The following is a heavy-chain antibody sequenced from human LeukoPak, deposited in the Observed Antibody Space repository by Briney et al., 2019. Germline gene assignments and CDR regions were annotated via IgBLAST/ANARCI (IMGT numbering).Heavy chain of an antibody. Sequence: SQTLSLTCTVSGGSISSGGYYWSWIRPPPGKGLEWIGYIYHSGSTYYNPSLKSRVTISVDRSKNQFSLKLSSVTAADTAVYYCAREGKGGAPDYWGQGTLVTASS. J-gene: IGHJ4*02. V-gene: IGHV4-30-2*01. D-gene: IGHD1-26*01. CDR1: GGSISSGGYY. CDR3: AREGKGGAPDY. CDR2: IYHSGST.